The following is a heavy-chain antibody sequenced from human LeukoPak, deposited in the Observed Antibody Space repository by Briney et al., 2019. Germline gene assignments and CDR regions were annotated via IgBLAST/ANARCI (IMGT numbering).Heavy chain of an antibody. D-gene: IGHD3-22*01. V-gene: IGHV4-61*02. J-gene: IGHJ3*02. CDR3: ARQPATYYYDSNGYPNAFDI. CDR2: IYTSGST. Sequence: SETLSLTCTVSGGAITSGNYYWSWIRQPAGKGLEWIGRIYTSGSTNYNPSLKSRVTISVDTSKNQFSLKLSAVTAADTAVYYCARQPATYYYDSNGYPNAFDIWGQGTMVTVSS. CDR1: GGAITSGNYY.